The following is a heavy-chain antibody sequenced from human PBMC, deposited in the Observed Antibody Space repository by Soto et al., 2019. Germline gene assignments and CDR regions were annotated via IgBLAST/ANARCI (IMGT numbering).Heavy chain of an antibody. CDR2: INHSAST. CDR3: ANQETTPYRVHS. Sequence: PSETLSLTCAVFGGSFSGYYWSWIRQPPGKGLEWIGEINHSASTNYNPSLKSRVTISLDTSKNQVSLNLISVTAADTAVYYCANQETTPYRVHSWGQGSLVTVSS. V-gene: IGHV4-34*01. CDR1: GGSFSGYY. D-gene: IGHD1-1*01. J-gene: IGHJ4*02.